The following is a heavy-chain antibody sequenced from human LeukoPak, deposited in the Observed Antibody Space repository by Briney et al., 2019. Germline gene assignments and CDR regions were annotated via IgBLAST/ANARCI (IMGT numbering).Heavy chain of an antibody. CDR3: ARDLVIAASDI. J-gene: IGHJ3*02. CDR1: GFIFSNYW. Sequence: GGSLRLSCAASGFIFSNYWMTWVRQAPGKGLEWVGDIKADGSEKYYVDSVKGRFTISRDNAKNSLFLQLNSLRDEDTAVYYFARDLVIAASDIWGQGTMVTVSS. D-gene: IGHD3-9*01. CDR2: IKADGSEK. V-gene: IGHV3-7*01.